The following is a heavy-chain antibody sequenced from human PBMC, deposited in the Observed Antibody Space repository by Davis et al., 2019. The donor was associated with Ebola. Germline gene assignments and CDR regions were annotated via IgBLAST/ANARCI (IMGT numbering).Heavy chain of an antibody. Sequence: SGPTLVKPTQTLILTCNVSGFSLSSSGMCVSWIRQPPGKALEWLALIDWDDDKYYSISLKTRLTISKDTSKNQVVLRMTNMDPVDTATYYCARIQSSITAGRLTREGFDIWGQGTMVTVSS. D-gene: IGHD5/OR15-5a*01. CDR1: GFSLSSSGMC. J-gene: IGHJ3*02. V-gene: IGHV2-70*01. CDR2: IDWDDDK. CDR3: ARIQSSITAGRLTREGFDI.